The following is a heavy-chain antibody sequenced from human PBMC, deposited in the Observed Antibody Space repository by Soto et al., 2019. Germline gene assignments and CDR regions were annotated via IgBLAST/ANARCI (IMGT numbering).Heavy chain of an antibody. CDR1: GYTFPSYG. V-gene: IGHV1-18*01. D-gene: IGHD3-10*01. CDR2: ISTYNGNT. J-gene: IGHJ4*02. CDR3: AREMVRGVGSDY. Sequence: QVQLVQSGAEVKKPGASVKVSCKASGYTFPSYGISWGRQAPGQGLEWMGWISTYNGNTKYAQKRQGRVTMTTDTATSTADMELRSLRSDDTAVFYCAREMVRGVGSDYWGQGTLVTVSS.